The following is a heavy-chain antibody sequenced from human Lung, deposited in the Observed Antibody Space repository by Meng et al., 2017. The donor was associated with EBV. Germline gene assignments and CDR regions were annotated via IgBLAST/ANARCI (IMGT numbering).Heavy chain of an antibody. CDR2: ISPYNGNT. D-gene: IGHD6-13*01. CDR1: GYSFSSNP. J-gene: IGHJ5*02. CDR3: AASSSSWYQNWFDP. V-gene: IGHV1-18*01. Sequence: QVQVVQSGAEVKKPGASVKVSCQASGYSFSSNPILWVRQAPGQGLEWMGWISPYNGNTNYAQKIQGRVTVTTDTSATTAYMELTNLTSDDTAVYYCAASSSSWYQNWFDPWGQGTLVTVSS.